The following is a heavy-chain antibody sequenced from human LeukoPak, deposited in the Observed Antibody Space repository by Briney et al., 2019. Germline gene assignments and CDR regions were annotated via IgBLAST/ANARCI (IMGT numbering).Heavy chain of an antibody. CDR2: IYHSGIT. V-gene: IGHV4-38-2*02. Sequence: SETLSLTCTVSGYSISSGYYWVWIRQSPGKGLEWIGSIYHSGITYYNPSLKSRVTISVDTSKNQFSLKLFSVSAADTAVYYCARDSSGSYYAYWGQGTLVTVSS. J-gene: IGHJ4*02. CDR1: GYSISSGYY. CDR3: ARDSSGSYYAY. D-gene: IGHD1-26*01.